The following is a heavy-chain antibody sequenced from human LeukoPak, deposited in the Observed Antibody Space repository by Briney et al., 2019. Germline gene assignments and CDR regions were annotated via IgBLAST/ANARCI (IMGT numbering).Heavy chain of an antibody. CDR1: GFTVSSNY. V-gene: IGHV3-66*02. J-gene: IGHJ6*03. Sequence: GSLRLSCAASGFTVSSNYMSWVRQAPGKGLEWVSVIYSGGSTYYADSVKGRFTISRDNSKNTLYLQMNSLRAEDTAVYYCAREMTTVVNTGNYYYYYYMDVWGKGTTVTVSS. D-gene: IGHD4-23*01. CDR2: IYSGGST. CDR3: AREMTTVVNTGNYYYYYYMDV.